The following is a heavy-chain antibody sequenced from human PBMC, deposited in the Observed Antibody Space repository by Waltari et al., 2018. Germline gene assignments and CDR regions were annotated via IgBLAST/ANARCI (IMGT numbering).Heavy chain of an antibody. CDR2: IQTDGSNI. V-gene: IGHV3-74*01. J-gene: IGHJ4*02. CDR1: GSTFSLSW. Sequence: QLEESGGGLVQPGGSLRLSCAASGSTFSLSWMHWVRQSPGKGLVWVSRIQTDGSNIDYADAVKGRFTISRDNAKNTVYLQMNRLRAEDTAVYYCAAGGGIDFLGQGTLVTVSS. D-gene: IGHD3-16*01. CDR3: AAGGGIDF.